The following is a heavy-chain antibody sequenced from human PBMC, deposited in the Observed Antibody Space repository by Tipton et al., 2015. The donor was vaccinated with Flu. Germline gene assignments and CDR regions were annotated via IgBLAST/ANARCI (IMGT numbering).Heavy chain of an antibody. CDR1: GDSIGSPYY. V-gene: IGHV4-38-2*01. Sequence: TLSLTCAVSGDSIGSPYYWGWIRQPPGKGLEWIGNIHKTGYTYYNPSLTSRVTISVDTSNNLFSLNLRSVSAADTAVYYCARAGGSNSWYVYWGQGTLVTVSS. D-gene: IGHD6-13*01. J-gene: IGHJ4*02. CDR2: IHKTGYT. CDR3: ARAGGSNSWYVY.